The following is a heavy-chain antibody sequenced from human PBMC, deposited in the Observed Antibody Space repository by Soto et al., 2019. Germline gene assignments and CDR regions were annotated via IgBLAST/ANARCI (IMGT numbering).Heavy chain of an antibody. Sequence: GGSLRLSCAASGFTFSSYSMNWVRQAPGKGLEWVSYISSSSSTIYYADSVKGRFTISRDNAKNSLYLQMNSLRAEDTAVYYCARGPGWMKNDYGPSWFDPWGQGTLVTVSS. CDR2: ISSSSSTI. D-gene: IGHD4-17*01. J-gene: IGHJ5*02. CDR1: GFTFSSYS. V-gene: IGHV3-48*01. CDR3: ARGPGWMKNDYGPSWFDP.